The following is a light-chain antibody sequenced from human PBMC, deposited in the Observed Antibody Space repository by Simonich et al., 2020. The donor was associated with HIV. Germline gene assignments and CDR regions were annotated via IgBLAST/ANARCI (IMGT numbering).Light chain of an antibody. CDR1: QSLLHSDGKTY. CDR3: MQNIQLPPT. V-gene: IGKV2D-29*02. CDR2: EAS. J-gene: IGKJ3*01. Sequence: DIVMTKTPLSLSVTPGQPASISCKSSQSLLHSDGKTYLYWYLQRPGQSTQILIYEASNRFSGVPDRFSGSGSGTDFTLKISRVEAEDVGVYYCMQNIQLPPTFGPGTKVDIK.